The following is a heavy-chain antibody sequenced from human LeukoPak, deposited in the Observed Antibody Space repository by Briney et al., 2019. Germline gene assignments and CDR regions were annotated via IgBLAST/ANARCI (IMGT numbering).Heavy chain of an antibody. V-gene: IGHV3-30-3*01. CDR1: GFTFSSYA. CDR3: ARDVLRYFEGQYGMDV. CDR2: ISYDGSNK. Sequence: GGSLRLSCAASGFTFSSYAMHWVRQAPGKGLEWVAVISYDGSNKYYADSVKDRFTISRDNSKNTLYLQMNSLRAEDTAVYYCARDVLRYFEGQYGMDVWGQGTTVTVSS. J-gene: IGHJ6*02. D-gene: IGHD3-9*01.